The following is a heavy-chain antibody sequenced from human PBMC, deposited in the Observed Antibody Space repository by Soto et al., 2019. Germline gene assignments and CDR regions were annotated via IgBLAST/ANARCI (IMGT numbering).Heavy chain of an antibody. CDR1: GFSLSTSGVG. CDR2: IYWDDDK. V-gene: IGHV2-5*02. J-gene: IGHJ4*02. Sequence: QITLKKSGPTLVKPTQTLTLTCTFSGFSLSTSGVGVGWIRQPPGKALEWLALIYWDDDKRYSPSLKSRLTITKDTSKNQVVLTMTNMDPVDTATYYCALRITMVRGFDYWGQGTLVTVSS. D-gene: IGHD3-10*01. CDR3: ALRITMVRGFDY.